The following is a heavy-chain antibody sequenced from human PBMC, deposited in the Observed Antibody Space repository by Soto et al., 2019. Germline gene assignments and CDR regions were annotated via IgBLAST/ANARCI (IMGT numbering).Heavy chain of an antibody. J-gene: IGHJ4*02. V-gene: IGHV1-18*01. CDR1: GYTFTSYG. CDR3: ARDLRGDPGY. CDR2: ISAYNGNT. Sequence: QVQLVQSGAEVKKPGASVKVSCKASGYTFTSYGISWVRQAPGQGLEWMGWISAYNGNTNYAQKLXGXLXMPXDTATSTAYMELRSLRSDDTAVYYCARDLRGDPGYWGQGTLVTVSS. D-gene: IGHD2-21*02.